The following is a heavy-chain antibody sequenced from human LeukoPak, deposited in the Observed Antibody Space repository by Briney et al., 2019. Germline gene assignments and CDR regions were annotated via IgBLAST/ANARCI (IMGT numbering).Heavy chain of an antibody. CDR2: ITGSGGST. CDR1: GFTFSSYA. Sequence: GGSLRLSCAASGFTFSSYAMRWVRQAPGKGLEWVSAITGSGGSTYNADSVKGRFTISRDNSKNTLYLQLNSLRAEDTAVYYCAKDTRDGYNPGDYWGQGTLVTVSS. CDR3: AKDTRDGYNPGDY. J-gene: IGHJ4*02. D-gene: IGHD5-24*01. V-gene: IGHV3-23*01.